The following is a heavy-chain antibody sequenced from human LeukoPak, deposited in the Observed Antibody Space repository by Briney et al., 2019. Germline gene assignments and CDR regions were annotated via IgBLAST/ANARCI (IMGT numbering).Heavy chain of an antibody. CDR3: AGAVDIVVVPAAIAYNWFDP. CDR1: GGTFSSYA. Sequence: WASVKVSCKASGGTFSSYAISWVRQAPGQGLEWMGGIIPIFGTANYAQKFQGRVTITADESTSTAYMELSSLRSEDTAVYYCAGAVDIVVVPAAIAYNWFDPWGQGTLVTVSS. J-gene: IGHJ5*02. CDR2: IIPIFGTA. D-gene: IGHD2-2*03. V-gene: IGHV1-69*13.